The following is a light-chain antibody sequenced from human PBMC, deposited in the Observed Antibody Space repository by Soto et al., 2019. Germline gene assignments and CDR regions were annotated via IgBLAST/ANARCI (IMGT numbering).Light chain of an antibody. Sequence: EIVLTQSPATLSMSPGERATLSCRASQSVSSYLSWYQQKPGQAPRLLIFDASNRASGIPSRFSGRWSGTDYTPDLRRLESEDFAVYFCQQRSQGPPLTVGGGIKVEIK. CDR3: QQRSQGPPLT. J-gene: IGKJ4*02. V-gene: IGKV3-11*01. CDR2: DAS. CDR1: QSVSSY.